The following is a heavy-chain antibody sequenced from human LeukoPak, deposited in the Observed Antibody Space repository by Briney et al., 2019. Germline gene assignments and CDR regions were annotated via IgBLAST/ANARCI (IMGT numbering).Heavy chain of an antibody. CDR1: GGSISSYY. Sequence: SETLSLTCTASGGSISSYYWSWIRQPPGKGLEWIGYIYYSGSTNYNPSLKSRVTISVDTSKNQFSLKLSSVTAADTAVYYCARDRRYGDYPLYGMDVWGKGTTVTVSS. V-gene: IGHV4-59*01. CDR2: IYYSGST. J-gene: IGHJ6*04. D-gene: IGHD4-17*01. CDR3: ARDRRYGDYPLYGMDV.